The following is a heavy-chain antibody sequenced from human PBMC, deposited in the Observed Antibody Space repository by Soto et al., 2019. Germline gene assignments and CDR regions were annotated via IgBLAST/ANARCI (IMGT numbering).Heavy chain of an antibody. V-gene: IGHV1-18*04. Sequence: VQLVQSGAEVKKPGASMKVSCKASGYTFTSHGISWVRQAPGQALEWMGWNNVYNGDTNYARQFQGRVSMTADSSTNTAYLELRSLRSDDTAVYYFARDELGGPLLATSNFDQWGQGTLV. CDR1: GYTFTSHG. D-gene: IGHD2-8*02. CDR3: ARDELGGPLLATSNFDQ. CDR2: NNVYNGDT. J-gene: IGHJ4*02.